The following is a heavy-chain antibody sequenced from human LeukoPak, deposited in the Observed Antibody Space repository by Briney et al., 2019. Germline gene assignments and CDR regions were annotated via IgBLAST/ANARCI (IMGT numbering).Heavy chain of an antibody. Sequence: GGSLRLSCEASGFSFSSYNMDWVRQTPGKGLECISSITTSSTYTFYADSVKGRFTISRDNARNSLYLQMNSLTAEDTAVYYCARDPYSGAYGNTYYYYMDVWGKGTTVTISS. J-gene: IGHJ6*03. V-gene: IGHV3-21*01. CDR1: GFSFSSYN. CDR2: ITTSSTYT. CDR3: ARDPYSGAYGNTYYYYMDV. D-gene: IGHD1-26*01.